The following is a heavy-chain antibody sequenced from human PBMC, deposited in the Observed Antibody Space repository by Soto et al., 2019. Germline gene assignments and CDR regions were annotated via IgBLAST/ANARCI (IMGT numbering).Heavy chain of an antibody. V-gene: IGHV1-18*04. CDR1: GYIFTSHG. Sequence: QVQLVQSRAEVKKSGASVKVSCKTSGYIFTSHGVTWVRQAPGQGLEWMGWISGYNGETFYTHKPQERITMTIDKSTNTAYMELRSLRSDDTAVYYCAREMGGSKYFADYWGQGTLVTVSS. CDR3: AREMGGSKYFADY. J-gene: IGHJ4*02. CDR2: ISGYNGET. D-gene: IGHD1-26*01.